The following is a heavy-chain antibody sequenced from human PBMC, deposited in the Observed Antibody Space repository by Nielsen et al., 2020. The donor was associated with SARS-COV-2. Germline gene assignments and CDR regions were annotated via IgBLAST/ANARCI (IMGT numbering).Heavy chain of an antibody. CDR2: ISWNSGSI. Sequence: GGSLRLSCAASGFTFDDYAMHWVRQAPGKGLEWVSGISWNSGSIGYADSVKGRFTISRDNAKNSLYLQKNSLRAEDTALYYCAKSSVDYYFDYWGQGTLVTVSS. J-gene: IGHJ4*02. D-gene: IGHD3-10*01. CDR3: AKSSVDYYFDY. V-gene: IGHV3-9*01. CDR1: GFTFDDYA.